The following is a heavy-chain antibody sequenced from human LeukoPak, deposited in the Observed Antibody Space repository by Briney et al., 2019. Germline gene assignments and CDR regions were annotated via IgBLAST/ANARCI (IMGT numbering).Heavy chain of an antibody. D-gene: IGHD3-10*01. Sequence: ASVKVSCKASGYTFTSYAMHWVRQAPGQRLEWMGWINAGNGNTKYSQKFQGRVTITRDTSASTAYMELSSLRSEDTAVYYCARVGYGEYFFDYWGQGTLVTVSS. V-gene: IGHV1-3*01. CDR3: ARVGYGEYFFDY. CDR2: INAGNGNT. CDR1: GYTFTSYA. J-gene: IGHJ4*02.